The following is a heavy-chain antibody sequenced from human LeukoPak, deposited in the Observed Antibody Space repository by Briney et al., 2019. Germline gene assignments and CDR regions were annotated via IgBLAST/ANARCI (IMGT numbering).Heavy chain of an antibody. CDR1: GGTFSSYA. CDR3: ARQGRGGYWYFDL. CDR2: INPSGGST. J-gene: IGHJ2*01. Sequence: GASVKVSCKASGGTFSSYAISWVRQAPGQGLEWMGVINPSGGSTTYAQKFQGRVTMTRDTSTDTVYMELSSLRSEDTAIYYCARQGRGGYWYFDLWGRGTLVTVSS. V-gene: IGHV1-46*01. D-gene: IGHD3-16*01.